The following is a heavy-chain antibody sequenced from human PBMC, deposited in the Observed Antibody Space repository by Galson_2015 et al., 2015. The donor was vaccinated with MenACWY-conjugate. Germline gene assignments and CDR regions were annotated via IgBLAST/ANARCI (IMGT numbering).Heavy chain of an antibody. V-gene: IGHV3-23*01. J-gene: IGHJ1*01. Sequence: LRLSCAASGFTFSSYAMSWVRQAPGKGLEWVSAISGSGGSTYYADSVKGRFTISRDNSKSTLYLQMNSLRAEDTAVYYCAKAEAVEYFQHWGPGTLITVSS. CDR1: GFTFSSYA. CDR3: AKAEAVEYFQH. D-gene: IGHD6-19*01. CDR2: ISGSGGST.